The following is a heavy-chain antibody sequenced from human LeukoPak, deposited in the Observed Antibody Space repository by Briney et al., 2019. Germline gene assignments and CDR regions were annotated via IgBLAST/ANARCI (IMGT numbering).Heavy chain of an antibody. D-gene: IGHD3-3*01. CDR3: AKDPLAGVDYDFWSGSGTD. CDR2: ISWNSGSI. V-gene: IGHV3-9*01. Sequence: GGSLRLSCAASGFTFDDYAMHWVRQAPGEGLEWVSGISWNSGSIGYADSVKGRFTISRDNAKNSLYLQMNSLRAEDTALYYCAKDPLAGVDYDFWSGSGTDWGQGTLVTVSS. CDR1: GFTFDDYA. J-gene: IGHJ4*02.